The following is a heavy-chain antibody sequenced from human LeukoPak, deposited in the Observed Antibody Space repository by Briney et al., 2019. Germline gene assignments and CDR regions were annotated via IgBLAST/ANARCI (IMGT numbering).Heavy chain of an antibody. V-gene: IGHV3-9*01. CDR2: ISWNSGSI. CDR1: GFTFDDYA. Sequence: PGRSLRLSCAASGFTFDDYAMHWVRQAPGKGLEWVSGISWNSGSIGYADSVKGRFTISRDNAKNSLYLQMSSLRAEDTALYYCAKDWGMGAVAANDAFDIWGQGTMVTVSS. J-gene: IGHJ3*02. CDR3: AKDWGMGAVAANDAFDI. D-gene: IGHD6-19*01.